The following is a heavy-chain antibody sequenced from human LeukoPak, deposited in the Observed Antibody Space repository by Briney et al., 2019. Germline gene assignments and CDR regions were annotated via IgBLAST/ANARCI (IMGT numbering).Heavy chain of an antibody. V-gene: IGHV3-7*01. CDR2: IKQDGSEK. D-gene: IGHD3-3*01. CDR3: ARDQPTTDYDFWSGYYPGWDY. J-gene: IGHJ4*02. CDR1: GFTFSSYW. Sequence: SGGSLRLSCAASGFTFSSYWMCWVRQAPGKGLEWVANIKQDGSEKYYVDSVKGRFTISRDNAKNSLYLQMNSLRAEDTAVYYCARDQPTTDYDFWSGYYPGWDYWGQGTLVTVSS.